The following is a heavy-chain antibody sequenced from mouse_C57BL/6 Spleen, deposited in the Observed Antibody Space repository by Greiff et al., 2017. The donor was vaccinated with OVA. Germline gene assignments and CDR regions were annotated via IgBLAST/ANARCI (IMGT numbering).Heavy chain of an antibody. D-gene: IGHD1-1*01. CDR3: ARGGAITTGAMDY. V-gene: IGHV1-85*01. CDR1: GYTFPSYD. Sequence: VMLVESGPELVKPGASVKLSCKASGYTFPSYDINWVKQRPGQGLEWIGWIYPRDGSTKYNEKFKGKATLTVDTSSSTAYMGLHSLTSEDSAVYFCARGGAITTGAMDYWGQGTSVTVSS. J-gene: IGHJ4*01. CDR2: IYPRDGST.